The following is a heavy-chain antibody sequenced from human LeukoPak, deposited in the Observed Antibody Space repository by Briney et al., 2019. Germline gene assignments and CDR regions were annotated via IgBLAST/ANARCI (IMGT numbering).Heavy chain of an antibody. CDR2: ISHSGST. CDR1: GVSFSGYY. CDR3: ARVKQDYYDSSGYYYAFDY. D-gene: IGHD3-22*01. Sequence: SETLSLTCAVYGVSFSGYYWSWIRQPPGKGLEWIGEISHSGSTNYNPSLKSRVTISVDTSKNQFSLKLSSVTAADTAVYYCARVKQDYYDSSGYYYAFDYWGQGTLVTVSS. J-gene: IGHJ4*02. V-gene: IGHV4-34*01.